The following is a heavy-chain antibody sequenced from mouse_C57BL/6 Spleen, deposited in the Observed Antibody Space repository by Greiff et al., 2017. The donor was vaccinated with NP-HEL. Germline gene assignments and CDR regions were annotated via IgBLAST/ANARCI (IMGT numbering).Heavy chain of an antibody. D-gene: IGHD1-1*01. Sequence: QVQLKESGPGLVAPSQSLSITCTVSGFSLTSYAISWVRQPPGKGLEWLGVIWTGGGTNYNSALKSRLSISKDNSKSQVFLKMNSLQTDDTARYYCARKGDNYYGSSYHYAMDYWGQGTSVTVSS. CDR2: IWTGGGT. J-gene: IGHJ4*01. CDR1: GFSLTSYA. CDR3: ARKGDNYYGSSYHYAMDY. V-gene: IGHV2-9-1*01.